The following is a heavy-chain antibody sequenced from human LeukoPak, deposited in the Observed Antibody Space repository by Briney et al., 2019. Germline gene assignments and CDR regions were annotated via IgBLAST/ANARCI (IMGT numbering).Heavy chain of an antibody. J-gene: IGHJ5*02. Sequence: ASVKASCKASGYTFTSYAMNWVRQAPGQGLEWMGWINTNTGNPTYAQGFTGRFVFSLDTSVSTAYLQISSLKAEDTAVYYCASLGFGEFTMNWFDPWGQGTLVTVSS. V-gene: IGHV7-4-1*02. CDR2: INTNTGNP. D-gene: IGHD3-10*01. CDR1: GYTFTSYA. CDR3: ASLGFGEFTMNWFDP.